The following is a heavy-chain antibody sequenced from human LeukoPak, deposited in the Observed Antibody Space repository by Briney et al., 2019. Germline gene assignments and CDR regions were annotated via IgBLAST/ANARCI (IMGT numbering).Heavy chain of an antibody. CDR1: GYTFSDYD. V-gene: IGHV1-8*01. Sequence: GASVKVSCKASGYTFSDYDVNWVRQAPGQGLEWMGWMNPTSGDTGYAQKFQGRVTMTRSMSRNTAYMELSRLRSEDTAVYFCARAVMKAFYYYYTDVWGKGTTIIISS. D-gene: IGHD2-21*01. J-gene: IGHJ6*03. CDR3: ARAVMKAFYYYYTDV. CDR2: MNPTSGDT.